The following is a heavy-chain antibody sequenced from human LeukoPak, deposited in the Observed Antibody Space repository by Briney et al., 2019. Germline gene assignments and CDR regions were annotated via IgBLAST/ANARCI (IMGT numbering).Heavy chain of an antibody. CDR2: ISASGGIT. CDR1: GFTFSDYY. CDR3: AKGRYTVTTFTFDY. V-gene: IGHV3-23*01. D-gene: IGHD4-17*01. J-gene: IGHJ4*02. Sequence: PGGSLRLSCAASGFTFSDYYMSWVRQVPGKGPEWVSTISASGGITYYADSVKGRFTISRDNSENTLYLQMNSLRAEDTAIYYCAKGRYTVTTFTFDYWGQGTLVTVSS.